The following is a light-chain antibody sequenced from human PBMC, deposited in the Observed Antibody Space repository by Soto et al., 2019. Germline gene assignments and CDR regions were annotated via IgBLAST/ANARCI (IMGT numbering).Light chain of an antibody. CDR2: AAS. Sequence: DIQMTQSPSSLSASVGARVTITCRASQGISNYLAWYQQKPGKVPKLLIYAASTLQSGVPSRFSGSGSGTDFTLTISSLQPEDVATYYCQKYNSAPTWTVGQGTKVDIK. J-gene: IGKJ1*01. CDR1: QGISNY. V-gene: IGKV1-27*01. CDR3: QKYNSAPTWT.